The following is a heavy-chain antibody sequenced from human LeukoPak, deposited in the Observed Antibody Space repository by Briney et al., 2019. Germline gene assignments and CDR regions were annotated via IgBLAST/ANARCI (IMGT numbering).Heavy chain of an antibody. Sequence: SETLSLTCTVSGGSISSYYWSWIRQPPGKGLEWIGYIYYSGSTNYNPSLKSRVTISVDTSKNQFSLKLSSVTAADTAEYYCARTYDFWSGYSNYGMDVWGQGTTVTVSS. CDR3: ARTYDFWSGYSNYGMDV. CDR1: GGSISSYY. D-gene: IGHD3-3*01. J-gene: IGHJ6*02. CDR2: IYYSGST. V-gene: IGHV4-59*01.